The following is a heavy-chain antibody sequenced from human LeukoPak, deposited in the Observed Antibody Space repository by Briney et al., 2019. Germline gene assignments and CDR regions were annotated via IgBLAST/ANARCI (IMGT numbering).Heavy chain of an antibody. D-gene: IGHD3-22*01. Sequence: GGSLGLSCAASGFTVSSNYMSWVRQAPGKGLEWVSVVYSGGSTYYADSVKGRFTISRDNSKNTLYLQMNSLRAEDTAVYYCASGGSDSSGYYASPFDYWGQGTLVTVSS. J-gene: IGHJ4*02. CDR3: ASGGSDSSGYYASPFDY. CDR1: GFTVSSNY. V-gene: IGHV3-53*01. CDR2: VYSGGST.